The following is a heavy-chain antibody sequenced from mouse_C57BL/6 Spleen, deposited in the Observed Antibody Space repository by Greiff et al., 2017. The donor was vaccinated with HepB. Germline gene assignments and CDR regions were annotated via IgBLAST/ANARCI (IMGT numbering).Heavy chain of an antibody. CDR2: IWTGGGT. CDR1: GFSFTSYA. CDR3: ARNYDYDVDYAMDY. D-gene: IGHD2-4*01. Sequence: VHLVESGPGLVAPSQSLSITCTVSGFSFTSYAISWVRQPPGKGLEWLGVIWTGGGTNYNSALKSRLSISKDNSKSQVFLKRNSLQTDDTARYYCARNYDYDVDYAMDYWGQGTSVTVSS. V-gene: IGHV2-9-1*01. J-gene: IGHJ4*01.